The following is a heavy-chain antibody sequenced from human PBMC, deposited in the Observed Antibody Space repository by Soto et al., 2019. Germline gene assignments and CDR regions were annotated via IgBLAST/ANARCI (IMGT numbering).Heavy chain of an antibody. J-gene: IGHJ6*02. V-gene: IGHV4-59*01. CDR1: GGSISSYY. CDR2: IYYSGST. CDR3: ARELTPNYDFWSGYYRSYGMDV. D-gene: IGHD3-3*01. Sequence: SETLSLTCTVSGGSISSYYWSWIRQPPGKGLEWIGYIYYSGSTNYNPSLKSRVTISVDTSKNQFSLKLSSVTAADTAVYYCARELTPNYDFWSGYYRSYGMDVWGQGTTVTVSS.